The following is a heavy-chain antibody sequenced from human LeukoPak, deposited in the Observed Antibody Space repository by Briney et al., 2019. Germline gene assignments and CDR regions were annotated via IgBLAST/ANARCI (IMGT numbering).Heavy chain of an antibody. V-gene: IGHV1-2*02. J-gene: IGHJ6*03. Sequence: GASVKVSCKASGYTFTGYYMHWVRQAPGQGLKWMGWINPNSGGTNYAQKFQGRVTMTRDTSISTAYMELSRLRSDDTAVYYCARSIWSGPYMDVWGKGTTVTVSS. CDR2: INPNSGGT. CDR3: ARSIWSGPYMDV. CDR1: GYTFTGYY. D-gene: IGHD3-3*01.